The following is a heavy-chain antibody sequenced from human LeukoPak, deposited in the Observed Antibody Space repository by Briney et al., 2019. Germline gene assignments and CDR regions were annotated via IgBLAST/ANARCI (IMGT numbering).Heavy chain of an antibody. CDR1: GGSISSYY. J-gene: IGHJ6*02. CDR3: ARTNDGDYYYGMDV. Sequence: TSETLSLTCTVSGGSISSYYWSWIRQPPGKGLEGIGYIYYSGSTNYNPSLKSRVTISVDTSKNQFSLKLSSVTAADTAVYYCARTNDGDYYYGMDVWGQGTTVTVSS. CDR2: IYYSGST. V-gene: IGHV4-59*01. D-gene: IGHD1-1*01.